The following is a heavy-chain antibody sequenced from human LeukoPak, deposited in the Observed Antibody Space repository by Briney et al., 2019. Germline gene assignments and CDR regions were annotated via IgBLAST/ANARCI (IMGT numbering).Heavy chain of an antibody. CDR2: ISGSGGST. D-gene: IGHD4-17*01. J-gene: IGHJ4*02. V-gene: IGHV3-23*01. CDR3: AWGLRPVYPYCFDY. CDR1: GFTFSSYA. Sequence: PGGSLRLSCAASGFTFSSYAMSWVRQAPGKGLEWVSAISGSGGSTYYADSVKGRFTISRDNSKNTLYLQMKSLRAEDTAVYYCAWGLRPVYPYCFDYWGQGTLVTVSS.